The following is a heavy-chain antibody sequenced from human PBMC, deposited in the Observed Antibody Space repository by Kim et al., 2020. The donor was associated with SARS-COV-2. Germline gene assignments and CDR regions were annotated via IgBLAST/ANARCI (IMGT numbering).Heavy chain of an antibody. CDR1: GGSISSSSYY. J-gene: IGHJ4*02. CDR2: IYYSGST. D-gene: IGHD3-10*01. CDR3: ARDLLWFGELFPPDY. V-gene: IGHV4-39*07. Sequence: SETLSLTCTVSGGSISSSSYYWGWIRQPPGKGLEWIGSIYYSGSTYYNPSLKSRVTISVDTSKNQFSLKLSSVTAADTAVYYCARDLLWFGELFPPDYWGQGTLVTVSS.